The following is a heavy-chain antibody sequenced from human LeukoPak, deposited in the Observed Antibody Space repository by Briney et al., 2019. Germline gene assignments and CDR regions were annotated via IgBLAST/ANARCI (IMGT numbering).Heavy chain of an antibody. CDR3: RHIEYVAPDS. Sequence: GGSLRLSCAASGLGFAGSAVHWVRQTSGRGLEWIGCVRSRDKNDATIYGASARGRFTISRDDSRNTASLQMNSLNTEDTAVYYFRHIEYVAPDSWGQGTLVTVS. J-gene: IGHJ4*02. CDR1: GLGFAGSA. V-gene: IGHV3-73*01. CDR2: VRSRDKNDAT. D-gene: IGHD2-21*01.